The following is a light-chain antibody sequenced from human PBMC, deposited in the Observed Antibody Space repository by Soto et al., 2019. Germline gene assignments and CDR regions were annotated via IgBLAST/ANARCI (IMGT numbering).Light chain of an antibody. Sequence: EIVMTQAPASLSGPPGERGPPPCRASQSVSTNFAWYLQKPGQAPRLLIDGASTRATAVPARFTASGSGTEFTLSISSLQSDDFGVYYCQQYDTWPRTFGQGTKVDI. V-gene: IGKV3-15*01. CDR3: QQYDTWPRT. J-gene: IGKJ1*01. CDR1: QSVSTN. CDR2: GAS.